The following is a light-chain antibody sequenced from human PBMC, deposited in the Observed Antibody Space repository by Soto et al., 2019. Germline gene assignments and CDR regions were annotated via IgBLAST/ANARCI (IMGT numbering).Light chain of an antibody. CDR1: SSVVGSYNL. CDR3: CSYAGSSTLV. Sequence: QSALTQPASVSGSPGQSITISCTGTSSVVGSYNLVSWYQQHPGKAPKLMIYEVSKRPSGVSNRFSGSKSGNTASLTISGLQAEDEADYYCCSYAGSSTLVFGTVTKVTVL. V-gene: IGLV2-23*02. CDR2: EVS. J-gene: IGLJ1*01.